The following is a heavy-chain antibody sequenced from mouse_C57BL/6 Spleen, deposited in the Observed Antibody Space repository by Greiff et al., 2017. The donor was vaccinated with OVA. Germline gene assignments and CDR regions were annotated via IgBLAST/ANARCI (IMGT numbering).Heavy chain of an antibody. V-gene: IGHV1-59*01. Sequence: QVQLQQPGAELVRPGTSVKLSCKASGYTFTSYWMHWVKQRPGQGLEWIGVIDPSDSYTNYNQKFKGKATLTVDTSSSTAYMQLSSLTSEDSAVYDCARRGNYLWYFDVWGTGTTVTVSS. D-gene: IGHD2-1*01. J-gene: IGHJ1*03. CDR1: GYTFTSYW. CDR2: IDPSDSYT. CDR3: ARRGNYLWYFDV.